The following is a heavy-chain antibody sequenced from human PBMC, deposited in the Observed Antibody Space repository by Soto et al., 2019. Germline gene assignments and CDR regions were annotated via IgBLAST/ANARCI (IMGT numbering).Heavy chain of an antibody. J-gene: IGHJ6*02. D-gene: IGHD2-21*01. CDR3: AKDGGHGVRMHICGMDV. CDR2: ISGRSGGT. Sequence: QGQLVQSGVEVKKPGASVRVSCKASGYPFTNYGINWVRLAPGQGLEWMGRISGRSGGTNYGPKFRDRITIATDTSSKTAYMEVRRLRFDDTAVYCCAKDGGHGVRMHICGMDVWGQGTTVTVSS. V-gene: IGHV1-18*01. CDR1: GYPFTNYG.